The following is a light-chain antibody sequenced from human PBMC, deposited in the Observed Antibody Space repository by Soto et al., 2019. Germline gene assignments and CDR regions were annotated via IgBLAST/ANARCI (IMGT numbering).Light chain of an antibody. J-gene: IGLJ1*01. CDR2: EVS. CDR3: TSYTNSSTLGV. CDR1: SSDVGGYNY. V-gene: IGLV2-14*01. Sequence: HSALTQPASVSGSPGQSITISCTGTSSDVGGYNYVSWYQQYPGKAPKLMIYEVSNRPSGVSNRFSGSKSGDTASLTISGLQAEDEAAYYSTSYTNSSTLGVFGTGTKVTVL.